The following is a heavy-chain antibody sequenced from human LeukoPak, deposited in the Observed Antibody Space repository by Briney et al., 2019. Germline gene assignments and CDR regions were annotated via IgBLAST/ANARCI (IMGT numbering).Heavy chain of an antibody. Sequence: GGSLRLSCAASGFTFSSYGMHWVRQAPGKGLEWVAVISYDGSNKYYADPVKGRFTISRDNSKNTLYLQMNSLRAEDTAVYYCASESGSYDDYWGQGTLVTVSS. CDR3: ASESGSYDDY. CDR2: ISYDGSNK. J-gene: IGHJ4*02. CDR1: GFTFSSYG. V-gene: IGHV3-30*03. D-gene: IGHD1-26*01.